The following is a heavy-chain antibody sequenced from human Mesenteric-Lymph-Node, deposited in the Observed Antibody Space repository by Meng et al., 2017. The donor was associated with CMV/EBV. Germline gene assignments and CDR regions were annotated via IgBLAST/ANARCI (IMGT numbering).Heavy chain of an antibody. V-gene: IGHV1-46*01. Sequence: SCKASGYTFISYYIHWVRQAPGQGLEWMGISNPSGGSTTYAQKFRGRVTMTSDTSTSIVSMELSSLRSEDTAVYYCARGYSVDWFDPWGQGTLVTVSS. D-gene: IGHD1-1*01. CDR1: GYTFISYY. CDR3: ARGYSVDWFDP. J-gene: IGHJ5*02. CDR2: SNPSGGST.